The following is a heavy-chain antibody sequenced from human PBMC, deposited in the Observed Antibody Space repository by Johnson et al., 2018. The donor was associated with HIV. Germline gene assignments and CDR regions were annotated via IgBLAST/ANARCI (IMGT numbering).Heavy chain of an antibody. CDR3: ARGRIAARPHAFDI. D-gene: IGHD6-6*01. Sequence: MLLVESGGGVVRPGGSLRLSCAASGFTFDDYGMSCVRQAPGKGLEWVSGINWNGCSTGDADSVKGRFTISRDNAKNSLYLQMNRLRAEDTALYYCARGRIAARPHAFDIWGQGTMVTVSS. J-gene: IGHJ3*02. V-gene: IGHV3-20*04. CDR2: INWNGCST. CDR1: GFTFDDYG.